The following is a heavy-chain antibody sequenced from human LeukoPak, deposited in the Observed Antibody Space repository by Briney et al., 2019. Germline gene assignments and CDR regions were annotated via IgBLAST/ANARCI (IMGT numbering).Heavy chain of an antibody. CDR2: IDQGGSVR. D-gene: IGHD6-13*01. V-gene: IGHV3-7*01. CDR1: GFSFSTYW. CDR3: ARDPESSSFDL. Sequence: GGPLRLSCAASGFSFSTYWMSWVRQTPEKGLEFVANIDQGGSVRNYMDSLKGRCTISRGNAKKSLYLEINSLRADDTAVYYCARDPESSSFDLWGRGALVTVSS. J-gene: IGHJ4*02.